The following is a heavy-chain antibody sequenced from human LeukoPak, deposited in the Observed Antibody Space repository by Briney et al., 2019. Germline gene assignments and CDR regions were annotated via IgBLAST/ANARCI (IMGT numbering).Heavy chain of an antibody. CDR3: ARDRVVDTAKIGKFYNYHMDV. D-gene: IGHD5-18*01. J-gene: IGHJ6*03. CDR1: GFTFSSYA. Sequence: GRSLRLSCAASGFTFSSYAMHWVRQAPGKGLEWISYISGRGGTINYADSVKGRFTISRDNAKNSLFLQMNSLRAEDAAVYYCARDRVVDTAKIGKFYNYHMDVWGKGTTVTVSS. CDR2: ISGRGGTI. V-gene: IGHV3-48*03.